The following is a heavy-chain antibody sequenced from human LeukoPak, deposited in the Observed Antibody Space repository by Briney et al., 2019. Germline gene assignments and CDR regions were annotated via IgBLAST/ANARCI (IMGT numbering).Heavy chain of an antibody. CDR2: IFSDGGNK. V-gene: IGHV3-33*01. D-gene: IGHD3-10*01. CDR1: GFIFSTYG. J-gene: IGHJ4*02. Sequence: GGSLRLSCAASGFIFSTYGMHWVRQAPGKGLGWVAVIFSDGGNKYYADSVKDRFTISRDNSKNTLYLHMNSLIPGDTGVYYCARASGPFDFWGQGTLLTVSS. CDR3: ARASGPFDF.